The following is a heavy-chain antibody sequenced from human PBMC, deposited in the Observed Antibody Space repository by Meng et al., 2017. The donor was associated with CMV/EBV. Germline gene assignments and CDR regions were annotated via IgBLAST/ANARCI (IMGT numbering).Heavy chain of an antibody. D-gene: IGHD4-11*01. CDR1: GFTFSSYA. CDR2: ISYDGSNK. Sequence: GESLKISCVASGFTFSSYAMHWVSQAPGKGLEWVAVISYDGSNKYYADSVKGRFTISRDNSKNTLYLQMNSLRAEDTAVYYCARDVNYSLNKWGQGTLVTVSS. V-gene: IGHV3-30-3*01. J-gene: IGHJ4*02. CDR3: ARDVNYSLNK.